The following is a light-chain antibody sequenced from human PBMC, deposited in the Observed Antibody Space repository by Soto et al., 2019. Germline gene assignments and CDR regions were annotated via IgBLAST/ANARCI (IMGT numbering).Light chain of an antibody. J-gene: IGKJ5*01. CDR3: QQYDNFPIT. CDR2: AAS. Sequence: DIQMTQSPSSLFASVGDRVTITCQASQDMSNYLNWYQQKPGKAPKLLIYAASNLQTGVPSRFSGSGSRTHFTFTISSLQPEDIATYYCQQYDNFPITFGQGTRLEIK. V-gene: IGKV1-33*01. CDR1: QDMSNY.